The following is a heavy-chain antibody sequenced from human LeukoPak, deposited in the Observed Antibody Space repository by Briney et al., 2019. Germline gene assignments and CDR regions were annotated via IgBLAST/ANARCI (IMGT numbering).Heavy chain of an antibody. J-gene: IGHJ3*02. D-gene: IGHD3-22*01. V-gene: IGHV4-34*01. CDR1: GGSFSGYY. CDR2: INHSGST. Sequence: SETLSLTCAVYGGSFSGYYWSWIRQPPGKGLEWIGEINHSGSTNYNPSLKSRVTISVDTSKNQFSLKLSSVTAADTAVYYCARQTMIVVVDAFDIWGQGTMVTVSS. CDR3: ARQTMIVVVDAFDI.